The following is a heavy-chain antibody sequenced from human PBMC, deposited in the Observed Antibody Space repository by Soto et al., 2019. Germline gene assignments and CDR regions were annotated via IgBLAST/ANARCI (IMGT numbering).Heavy chain of an antibody. CDR2: VTGSGRST. D-gene: IGHD3-10*01. V-gene: IGHV3-23*01. J-gene: IGHJ4*02. CDR3: AKTHDDADYGQTGH. CDR1: EFTFSRYA. Sequence: GGSLRLSCVASEFTFSRYAMSWVRQAPGKGLVWLSTVTGSGRSTRYADSVKGRFTISRDNSKNTLYLQMNSLNGEDTAIYYCAKTHDDADYGQTGHWGQGTLVTVSS.